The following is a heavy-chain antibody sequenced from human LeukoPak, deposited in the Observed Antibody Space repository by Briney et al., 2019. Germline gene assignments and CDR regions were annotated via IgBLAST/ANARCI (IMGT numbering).Heavy chain of an antibody. D-gene: IGHD3-3*01. J-gene: IGHJ3*02. V-gene: IGHV3-30*02. CDR3: AKVSFDYDFDAFDI. CDR2: IRYDGSNE. CDR1: GFTFSSYG. Sequence: SGGGVVQPGGSLRLSCAASGFTFSSYGMHWVRQAPGKGLEWVAFIRYDGSNEYYADSVKGRFTISRDNSKNTLYLQMNSLRAEDTAVYYCAKVSFDYDFDAFDIWGQGTMVTVSS.